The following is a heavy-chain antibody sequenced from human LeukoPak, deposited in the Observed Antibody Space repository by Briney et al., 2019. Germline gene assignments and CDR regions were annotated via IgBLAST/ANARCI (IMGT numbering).Heavy chain of an antibody. V-gene: IGHV4-34*01. CDR3: ATTYYDILTGRGYYFDY. Sequence: NPSETLSLTCAVYGGSFSGYYWSWIRQPPGKGLEWIGEINHSGSTNYNPSLKSRVTISVDTSKNQFSLKLSSVTAADTAVYYCATTYYDILTGRGYYFDYWGQGTLVTVSS. D-gene: IGHD3-9*01. CDR1: GGSFSGYY. J-gene: IGHJ4*02. CDR2: INHSGST.